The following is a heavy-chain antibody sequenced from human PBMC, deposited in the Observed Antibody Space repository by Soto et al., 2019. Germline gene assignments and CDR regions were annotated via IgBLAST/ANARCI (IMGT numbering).Heavy chain of an antibody. CDR3: ARVKVAGTFWERTGEQFYFDY. Sequence: SETLSLTCTVSGGSISSYYWSWIRQPPGKGLEWIGYIYYSGSTNYNPSLKSRVTISVDTSKNQFSLKLSSVTAADTAVYYCARVKVAGTFWERTGEQFYFDYWGQGTLVTVSS. D-gene: IGHD6-19*01. V-gene: IGHV4-59*01. CDR1: GGSISSYY. J-gene: IGHJ4*02. CDR2: IYYSGST.